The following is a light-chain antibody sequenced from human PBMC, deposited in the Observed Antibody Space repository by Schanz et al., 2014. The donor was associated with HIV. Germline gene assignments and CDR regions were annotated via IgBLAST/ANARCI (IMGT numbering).Light chain of an antibody. CDR2: DVS. V-gene: IGKV3-15*01. CDR1: QSVSSN. CDR3: QHYSNWPPYT. J-gene: IGKJ2*01. Sequence: EIVLTQSPGTLSLSPGERATLSCRASQSVSSNLAWYQQRPGQAPSLLIYDVSTRAAGIPARFSGSGSGTEFTLTISNLQSEDFAVYYCQHYSNWPPYTFGRGTKLEIK.